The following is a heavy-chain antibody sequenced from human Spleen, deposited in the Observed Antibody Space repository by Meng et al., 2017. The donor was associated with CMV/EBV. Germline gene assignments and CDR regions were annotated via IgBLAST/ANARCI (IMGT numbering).Heavy chain of an antibody. CDR3: ARDCSSTSCYLNY. J-gene: IGHJ4*02. CDR1: GYTFTGYY. CDR2: ISAYNGNT. V-gene: IGHV1-18*04. D-gene: IGHD2-2*01. Sequence: ASVKVSCKASGYTFTGYYMHWVRQAPGQGLEWMGWISAYNGNTYYAQKLQGRVTMTTDTSTSTAYMELRSLRSDDTAVYYCARDCSSTSCYLNYWGQGTLVTVSS.